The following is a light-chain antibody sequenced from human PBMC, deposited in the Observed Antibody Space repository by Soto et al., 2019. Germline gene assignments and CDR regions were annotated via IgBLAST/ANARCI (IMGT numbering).Light chain of an antibody. CDR3: QEYDNWPPEGT. Sequence: EIVMTQSPATLSVSPGERATLSCRASQSVSSNLAWYQQKPAQAPRLLIYGASTRATGIPARFSGSGSGTEFTLTINSLQSEDFAVYYCQEYDNWPPEGTFGQGTKVDIK. CDR2: GAS. J-gene: IGKJ1*01. CDR1: QSVSSN. V-gene: IGKV3-15*01.